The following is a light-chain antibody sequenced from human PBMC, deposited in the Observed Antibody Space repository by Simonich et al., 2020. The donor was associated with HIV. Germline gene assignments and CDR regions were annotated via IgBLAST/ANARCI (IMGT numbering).Light chain of an antibody. J-gene: IGKJ1*01. CDR2: GAS. V-gene: IGKV1-9*01. CDR1: QGIGTY. Sequence: IQLTQSPSFLSASVGDRVTITCRASQGIGTYLAWYQQKPGKAPNLLFYGASTLQSGVPSRFSGSGSGTEFTLTISSLQPEDFATYYCQQYNSYPWTFGQGTKVEIK. CDR3: QQYNSYPWT.